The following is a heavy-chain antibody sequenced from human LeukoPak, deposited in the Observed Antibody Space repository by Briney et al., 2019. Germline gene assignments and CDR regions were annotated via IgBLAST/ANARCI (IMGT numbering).Heavy chain of an antibody. J-gene: IGHJ4*02. V-gene: IGHV1-69*05. D-gene: IGHD3-22*01. CDR3: ASIYYDSSGYYYGYFDY. CDR1: GGTFSSYA. CDR2: IIPIFGTA. Sequence: SVKVSCKASGGTFSSYAISWVRQAPGQGLEWMGGIIPIFGTANYAQKFEGRVTITTDESTSTAYMELSSLRSEDTAVYYCASIYYDSSGYYYGYFDYWGQGTLVTVSS.